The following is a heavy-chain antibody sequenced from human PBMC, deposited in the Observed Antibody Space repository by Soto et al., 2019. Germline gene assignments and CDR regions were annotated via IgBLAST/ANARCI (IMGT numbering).Heavy chain of an antibody. D-gene: IGHD3-9*01. V-gene: IGHV3-53*01. Sequence: GGSLRLSCSASGFTVSSNYMSWVRQAPGKGLEWASVIYSGGSTYYADSVKGRFTISRDNSKNTLYLQMNSLRAEDTAVYYCATGLRYYDILSLALGFWGQGTLVTVSS. CDR1: GFTVSSNY. CDR3: ATGLRYYDILSLALGF. CDR2: IYSGGST. J-gene: IGHJ4*02.